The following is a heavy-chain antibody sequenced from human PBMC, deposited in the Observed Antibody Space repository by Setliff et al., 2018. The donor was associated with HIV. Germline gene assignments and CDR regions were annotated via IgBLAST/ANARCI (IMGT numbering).Heavy chain of an antibody. CDR3: AKFFGGYGDYMGFDY. V-gene: IGHV3-7*03. CDR2: IKPDGSEK. D-gene: IGHD4-17*01. CDR1: GFTFSNYW. Sequence: GGSLRLSCAASGFTFSNYWMSWVRQTPGKGLEWVANIKPDGSEKNHVDSVKGRFTISRDNARNSLYLQMNSLRAEDTAVYYCAKFFGGYGDYMGFDYWGQGTLVTVSS. J-gene: IGHJ4*02.